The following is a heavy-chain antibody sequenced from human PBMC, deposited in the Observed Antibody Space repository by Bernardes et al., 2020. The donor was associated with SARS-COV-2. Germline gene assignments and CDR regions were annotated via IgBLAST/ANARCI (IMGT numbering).Heavy chain of an antibody. J-gene: IGHJ5*02. CDR3: ATGSPIMVRGVIINNWFDP. V-gene: IGHV1-24*01. CDR2: FDPEDGET. D-gene: IGHD3-10*01. Sequence: ASVKVSCKVSGYTLTELSMHWVRQAPGKGLEWMGGFDPEDGETIYAQKFQGRVTMTEDTSTDTAYMELSSLRSEDTAVYYCATGSPIMVRGVIINNWFDPWGQGTLVTVSS. CDR1: GYTLTELS.